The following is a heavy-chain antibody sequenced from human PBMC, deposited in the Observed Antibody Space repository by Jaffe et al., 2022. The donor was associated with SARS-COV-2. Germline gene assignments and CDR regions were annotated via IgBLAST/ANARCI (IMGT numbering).Heavy chain of an antibody. J-gene: IGHJ4*02. D-gene: IGHD2-21*01. CDR1: GFTFSDYY. CDR3: AREVVVSATGLGFDS. CDR2: ISSSGRTI. Sequence: QVQLVESGGGLVKPGGSLRLSCAASGFTFSDYYMSWIRQAPGKGLEWVSYISSSGRTIYYADSVKGRFTVSRDNAKSSLYLHMNSLRVEDTAVYYCAREVVVSATGLGFDSWGQGTLVTVSS. V-gene: IGHV3-11*01.